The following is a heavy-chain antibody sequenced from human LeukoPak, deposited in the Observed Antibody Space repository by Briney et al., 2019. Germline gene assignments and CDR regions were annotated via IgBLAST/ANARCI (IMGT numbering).Heavy chain of an antibody. J-gene: IGHJ4*02. Sequence: GGSLRLSCAASGFTISSYWMHWVRQAPGKGLVWVSRINSDGSSTNYADSVKGRFTISRDNAKNTLYLQMNSLRAEDTAVYYCARVVVSSSWSVDYWGQGTLVTVSS. CDR1: GFTISSYW. CDR3: ARVVVSSSWSVDY. V-gene: IGHV3-74*01. D-gene: IGHD6-13*01. CDR2: INSDGSST.